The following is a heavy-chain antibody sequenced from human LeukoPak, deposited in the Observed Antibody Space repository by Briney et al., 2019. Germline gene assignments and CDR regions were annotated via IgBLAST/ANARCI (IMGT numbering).Heavy chain of an antibody. CDR3: ARERLSITMIVVGDAIDI. CDR2: INPNSGGT. CDR1: GYTFTGYY. V-gene: IGHV1-2*02. Sequence: GASVKVSCKASGYTFTGYYMHWVRQAPGQGLEWMGWINPNSGGTNYAQKFQGRVTMTRDTSISTAYMELSRLRSDDTAVYYCARERLSITMIVVGDAIDIWGQGTMVTVSS. J-gene: IGHJ3*02. D-gene: IGHD3-22*01.